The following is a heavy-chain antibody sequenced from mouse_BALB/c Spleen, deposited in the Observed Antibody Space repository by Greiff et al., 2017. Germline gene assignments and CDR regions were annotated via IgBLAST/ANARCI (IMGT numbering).Heavy chain of an antibody. CDR2: IDPFNGGT. D-gene: IGHD1-1*01. CDR1: GYSFTSYY. CDR3: ARCYGSSHPYAMDY. Sequence: VHVKQSGPELMKPGASVKISCKASGYSFTSYYMHWVKQSHGKSLEWIGYIDPFNGGTSYNQKFKGKATLTVDKSSSTAYMHLSSLTSEDSAVYYCARCYGSSHPYAMDYGGQGTSVTVSS. V-gene: IGHV1S135*01. J-gene: IGHJ4*01.